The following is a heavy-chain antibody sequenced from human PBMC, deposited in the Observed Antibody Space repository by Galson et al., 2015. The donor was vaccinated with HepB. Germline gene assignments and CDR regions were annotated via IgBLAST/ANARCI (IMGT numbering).Heavy chain of an antibody. CDR1: GYTFTSYY. J-gene: IGHJ6*02. D-gene: IGHD4-17*01. Sequence: SVKVSCKASGYTFTSYYMHWVRQAPGQGLEWMGIINPSGGSTSYAQKFQGRVTMTRDTSTSTVYMELSSLRSEDTAVYYCARDPRRGDYGPYYYYGMDVWGQGTTVTVSS. CDR3: ARDPRRGDYGPYYYYGMDV. CDR2: INPSGGST. V-gene: IGHV1-46*01.